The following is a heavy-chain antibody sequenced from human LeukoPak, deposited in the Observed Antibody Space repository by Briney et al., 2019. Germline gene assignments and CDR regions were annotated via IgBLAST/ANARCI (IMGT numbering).Heavy chain of an antibody. CDR2: FYVSGSI. D-gene: IGHD1-26*01. Sequence: SETVSLTCSVSGASISSYYWRWIRQPAGKRLEWIGRFYVSGSINQNNSLKRRVTMSATTSKNEVSLKMSSVTAADTAVYCSASEGTRSYFLEAWGLGTLVTVSS. CDR1: GASISSYY. V-gene: IGHV4-4*07. J-gene: IGHJ5*02. CDR3: ASEGTRSYFLEA.